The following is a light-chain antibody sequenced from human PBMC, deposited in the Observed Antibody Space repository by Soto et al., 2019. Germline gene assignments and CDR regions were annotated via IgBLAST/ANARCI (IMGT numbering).Light chain of an antibody. CDR2: SNN. CDR3: AAWDYSLNGVV. V-gene: IGLV1-44*01. CDR1: SSNIGSNI. Sequence: QSVLTQPPSASGTPGQWVTISCSGSSSNIGSNIVNWYQQLPGTAPKLLIYSNNRRPSGVPDRFSGSKSGTSASLAISGLQSEDEADYYCAAWDYSLNGVVFGGGTKLTVL. J-gene: IGLJ2*01.